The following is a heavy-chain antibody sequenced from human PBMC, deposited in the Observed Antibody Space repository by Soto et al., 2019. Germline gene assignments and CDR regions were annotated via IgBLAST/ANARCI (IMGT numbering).Heavy chain of an antibody. CDR3: ARAGGNDYFDY. Sequence: ASVKVSCKASGYTFTNYGFSWVRQATGQGLEWMGWMNPNSGNTGYAQKCQGRVTMTRNTSISTAYMELSSLRSEDTAVYYCARAGGNDYFDYWGQGTLVTVSS. CDR2: MNPNSGNT. D-gene: IGHD2-15*01. CDR1: GYTFTNYG. J-gene: IGHJ4*02. V-gene: IGHV1-8*02.